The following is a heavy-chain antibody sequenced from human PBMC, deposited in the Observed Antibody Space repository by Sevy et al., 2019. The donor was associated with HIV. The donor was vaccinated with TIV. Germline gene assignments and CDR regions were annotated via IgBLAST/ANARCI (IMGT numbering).Heavy chain of an antibody. J-gene: IGHJ6*02. V-gene: IGHV3-21*01. CDR3: ARDAGITMVQGVIPYYYYGMDV. CDR1: GFTFSSYS. D-gene: IGHD3-10*01. Sequence: GGSLRLSCAASGFTFSSYSMNWFRQAPGKGLEWVSSISSSSSYIYYADSVKGRFTISRDNAKNSLYLQMNSLRAEDTAVYYCARDAGITMVQGVIPYYYYGMDVWGQGTTVTVSS. CDR2: ISSSSSYI.